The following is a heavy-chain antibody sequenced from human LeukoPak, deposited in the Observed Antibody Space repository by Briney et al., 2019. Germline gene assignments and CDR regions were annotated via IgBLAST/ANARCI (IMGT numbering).Heavy chain of an antibody. Sequence: ASVKVSSKASGYTFTNYGITWVRQAPGQGLEWMGWMDPNSGNTGYAQKFQGRVTMTRNTSISTAYMELSSLRSEDTAVYYCARTGRRYYYGSGSRVWFDPWGQGTLVTVSS. V-gene: IGHV1-8*02. D-gene: IGHD3-10*01. J-gene: IGHJ5*02. CDR1: GYTFTNYG. CDR2: MDPNSGNT. CDR3: ARTGRRYYYGSGSRVWFDP.